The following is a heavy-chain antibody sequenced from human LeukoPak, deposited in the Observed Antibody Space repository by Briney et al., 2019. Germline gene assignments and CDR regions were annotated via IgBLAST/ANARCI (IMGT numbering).Heavy chain of an antibody. Sequence: GASVKVSCKASGGTFSSYAISWVRQAPGQGLEWMGGIIPISGTANYAQKFQGRVTITADESTSTAYMELSSLRSEDTAVYYCARDYGSGSPMDYWGQGTLVTVSS. CDR3: ARDYGSGSPMDY. CDR1: GGTFSSYA. V-gene: IGHV1-69*13. D-gene: IGHD3-10*01. J-gene: IGHJ4*02. CDR2: IIPISGTA.